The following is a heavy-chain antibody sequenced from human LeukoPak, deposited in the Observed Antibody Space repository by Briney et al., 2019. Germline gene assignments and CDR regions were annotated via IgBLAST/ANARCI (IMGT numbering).Heavy chain of an antibody. CDR3: AREADYYDSSGYYYNDY. D-gene: IGHD3-22*01. Sequence: GASVKVSCKASGYTFTSYYMHWVRQAPGQGLEWMGIINPSGGSTSYAQKFQGRVTMTRDTSTSTAYMELSSLRSEDTAVYYCAREADYYDSSGYYYNDYWGQGTLVTVSS. J-gene: IGHJ4*01. CDR1: GYTFTSYY. V-gene: IGHV1-46*01. CDR2: INPSGGST.